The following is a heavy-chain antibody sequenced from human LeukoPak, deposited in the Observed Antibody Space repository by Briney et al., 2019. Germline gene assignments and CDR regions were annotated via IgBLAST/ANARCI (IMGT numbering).Heavy chain of an antibody. D-gene: IGHD2-15*01. J-gene: IGHJ4*02. V-gene: IGHV4-61*02. Sequence: SETLSLTCTVSGGSISSGSYYWSWIRQPAGKGLEWIGRIYTSGSTNYNPSLKSRVTISVDTSKNQFSLKLSSVTAADTAVYYCARDIGGGQYYFDYWGQGTLVTVSS. CDR2: IYTSGST. CDR1: GGSISSGSYY. CDR3: ARDIGGGQYYFDY.